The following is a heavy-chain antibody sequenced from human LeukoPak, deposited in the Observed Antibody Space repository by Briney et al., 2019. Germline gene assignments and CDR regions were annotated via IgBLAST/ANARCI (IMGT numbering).Heavy chain of an antibody. Sequence: SETLSLTCTVSGGSISSGSYYWSWIRQPAGKGLEWIGRIYTSGSTNYNPSLKSRVTISVDTSKNQFSLKLSSVTAADTAVYYCARGNFGYSYGYRYVWFDPWGQGTLVTVSS. D-gene: IGHD5-18*01. CDR2: IYTSGST. CDR1: GGSISSGSYY. CDR3: ARGNFGYSYGYRYVWFDP. V-gene: IGHV4-61*02. J-gene: IGHJ5*02.